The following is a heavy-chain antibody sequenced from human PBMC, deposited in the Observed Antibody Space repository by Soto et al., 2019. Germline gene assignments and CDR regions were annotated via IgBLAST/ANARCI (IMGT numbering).Heavy chain of an antibody. Sequence: QVQLQESGPGLVKPSETLSLTCTVSGGSISSYYWSWIRQPPGKGLEWIGYIYYSASTNYSPSLKSRVTTSVDTSKNQFSLNLSSVTAADTAVYYCARHLPYCGGDCYSLDYWGQGTLVTVSS. V-gene: IGHV4-59*08. CDR3: ARHLPYCGGDCYSLDY. CDR2: IYYSAST. J-gene: IGHJ4*02. D-gene: IGHD2-21*02. CDR1: GGSISSYY.